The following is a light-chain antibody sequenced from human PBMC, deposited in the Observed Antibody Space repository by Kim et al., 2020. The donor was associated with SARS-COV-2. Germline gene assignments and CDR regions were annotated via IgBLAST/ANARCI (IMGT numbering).Light chain of an antibody. Sequence: PGQRPTLSCSASQTVTSSYLAWYQHKPGQAPRLLSYGASTRATDIPDRFSGSGSGTDFTLTISRLEPEDFAVYYCQQYGSSHPLTFGGGTKVDIK. J-gene: IGKJ4*01. V-gene: IGKV3-20*01. CDR1: QTVTSSY. CDR3: QQYGSSHPLT. CDR2: GAS.